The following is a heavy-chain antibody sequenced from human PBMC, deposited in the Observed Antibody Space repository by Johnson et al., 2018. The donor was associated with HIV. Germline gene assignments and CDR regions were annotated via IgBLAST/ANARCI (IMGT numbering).Heavy chain of an antibody. CDR2: IKSKTDGGTT. V-gene: IGHV3-15*01. J-gene: IGHJ3*02. CDR1: GFAFSDYY. Sequence: VQLVESGGGLVKPGGFLRLSCAASGFAFSDYYMSWIRQAPGKGLEWVGRIKSKTDGGTTDYAAPVKGRFTISRDDSKNTLYLQMNSLKTEDTAVYYCTTAVDGAPDAFDIWGQGTMVTVSS. D-gene: IGHD4-17*01. CDR3: TTAVDGAPDAFDI.